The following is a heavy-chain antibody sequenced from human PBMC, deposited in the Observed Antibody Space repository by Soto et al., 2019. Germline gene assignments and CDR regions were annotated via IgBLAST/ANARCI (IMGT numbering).Heavy chain of an antibody. D-gene: IGHD3-9*01. J-gene: IGHJ4*02. V-gene: IGHV3-11*01. CDR2: ISSSGSTI. Sequence: GGSLRLSCAASGFTFSDYYMSWIRQAPGKGLEWVSYISSSGSTIYYADSVKGRFTISRDNAKNSLYLQMNSLRAEDTAVYYCARVGSERYDILTGYYLNLEDYWGQGTLVTVSS. CDR1: GFTFSDYY. CDR3: ARVGSERYDILTGYYLNLEDY.